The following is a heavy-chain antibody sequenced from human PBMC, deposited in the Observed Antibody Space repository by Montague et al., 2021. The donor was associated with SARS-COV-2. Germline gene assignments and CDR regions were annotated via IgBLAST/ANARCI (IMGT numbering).Heavy chain of an antibody. CDR1: GFSLSTSGMC. D-gene: IGHD6-13*01. CDR3: ARMRIEAAGSPFDI. V-gene: IGHV2-70*11. J-gene: IGHJ3*02. CDR2: IDWDDDK. Sequence: PALVNPTQTLTLTCTFSGFSLSTSGMCVSWIRQPPGKALEWLARIDWDDDKYYSTSLKTRLTISKDTSKNQVVLTMTNMDPVDTATYYCARMRIEAAGSPFDISGQATLVTVSS.